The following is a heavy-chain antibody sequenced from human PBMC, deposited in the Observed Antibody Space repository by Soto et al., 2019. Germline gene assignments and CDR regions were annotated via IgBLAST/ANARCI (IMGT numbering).Heavy chain of an antibody. J-gene: IGHJ6*02. Sequence: QVQLVQSGAEVKKPGSSVKVSCKASGGTFSSYAISWVRQAPGQGLEWMGGIIPIFGTANYAQKFQGRVPITAAESTSTAYIALSSLRSEDTAVYYCARPVPAAGYYYGMDVWGQGTTVTVSS. CDR2: IIPIFGTA. CDR3: ARPVPAAGYYYGMDV. D-gene: IGHD2-2*01. CDR1: GGTFSSYA. V-gene: IGHV1-69*12.